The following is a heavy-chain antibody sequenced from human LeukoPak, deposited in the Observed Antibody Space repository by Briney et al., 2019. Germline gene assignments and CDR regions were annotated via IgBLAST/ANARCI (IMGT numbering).Heavy chain of an antibody. Sequence: SETLSLTCTVSGGSVNSGNYFWSWIRQPPGKGLEWIGYISYSGSANYNPSLESRVTISVDTSKNQFSLKLTSVPAADTAVYYCARTRYSGGHALFDIWGQGTLVTVSS. CDR2: ISYSGSA. CDR1: GGSVNSGNYF. CDR3: ARTRYSGGHALFDI. J-gene: IGHJ3*02. V-gene: IGHV4-61*01. D-gene: IGHD1-26*01.